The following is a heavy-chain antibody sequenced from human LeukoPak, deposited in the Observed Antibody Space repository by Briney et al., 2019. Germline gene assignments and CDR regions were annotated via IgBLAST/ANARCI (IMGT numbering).Heavy chain of an antibody. CDR1: GGSFSGYY. V-gene: IGHV4-34*01. Sequence: KASETLSLTCAVYGGSFSGYYWSWIRQPPGKGLEWIGEINHSGSTNYNPSLKSRVTISVDTSKNQFSLKLSSVTAADTAVYYCARGPTYHDYVWGSYRLGRYFDYWGQGTLVTVSS. CDR2: INHSGST. J-gene: IGHJ4*02. CDR3: ARGPTYHDYVWGSYRLGRYFDY. D-gene: IGHD3-16*02.